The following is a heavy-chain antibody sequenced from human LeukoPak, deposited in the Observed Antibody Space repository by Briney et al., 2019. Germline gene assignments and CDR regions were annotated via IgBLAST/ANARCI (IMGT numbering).Heavy chain of an antibody. CDR3: ARDLKRGYSSGRYSWGTGSSNDY. D-gene: IGHD6-19*01. CDR2: ISGYNGDT. V-gene: IGHV1-18*01. CDR1: GYTFTSYG. Sequence: ASVKVSCKASGYTFTSYGISWVRQAPGQGLEWMGWISGYNGDTNYAQQKLQGRVTMTTDTSTSTAYMELRSLRSDDTAVYYCARDLKRGYSSGRYSWGTGSSNDYWGQGTLVTVSS. J-gene: IGHJ4*02.